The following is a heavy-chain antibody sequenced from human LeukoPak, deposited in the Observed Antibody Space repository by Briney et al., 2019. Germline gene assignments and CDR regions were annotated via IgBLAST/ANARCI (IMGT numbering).Heavy chain of an antibody. CDR3: ARDWAAAASGDWFDP. V-gene: IGHV4-39*07. Sequence: SETLSLTCTVSGGSISSSSYYWGWIRQPPGKGLEWIGSIYYSGSTYYNPSLKSRVTMSVDTSKNQFSLKLSSVTAADTAVYYCARDWAAAASGDWFDPWGQGTLVTVSS. D-gene: IGHD6-13*01. CDR2: IYYSGST. CDR1: GGSISSSSYY. J-gene: IGHJ5*02.